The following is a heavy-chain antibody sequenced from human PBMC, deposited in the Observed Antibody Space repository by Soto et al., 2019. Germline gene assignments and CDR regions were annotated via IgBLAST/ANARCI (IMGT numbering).Heavy chain of an antibody. CDR2: ISGTSSYI. V-gene: IGHV3-11*03. J-gene: IGHJ4*02. CDR1: GFTFSDYY. D-gene: IGHD3-9*01. CDR3: ARTERAPSNYFDLLTGYYYFDY. Sequence: GGSLRLSCAASGFTFSDYYMSWIRQAPGKGLEWVSYISGTSSYINYAASVRGRFTISRDNAKNSLYLQMDSLKAEDTAVYFCARTERAPSNYFDLLTGYYYFDYWGQGTLVTVSS.